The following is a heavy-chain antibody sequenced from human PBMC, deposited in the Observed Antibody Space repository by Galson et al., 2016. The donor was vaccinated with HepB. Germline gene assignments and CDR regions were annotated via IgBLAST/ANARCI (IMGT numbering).Heavy chain of an antibody. D-gene: IGHD6-19*01. V-gene: IGHV6-1*01. CDR1: GDSVSSTSAA. CDR3: LSGWYFDT. Sequence: CAISGDSVSSTSAAWNWVRQSPSRGLEWLGRTYYRSKWYNDYAASVRSRITINPDTSRNHFSLQLNSVTPEDTAVYYCLSGWYFDTWGQGTQVTVSS. J-gene: IGHJ4*02. CDR2: TYYRSKWYN.